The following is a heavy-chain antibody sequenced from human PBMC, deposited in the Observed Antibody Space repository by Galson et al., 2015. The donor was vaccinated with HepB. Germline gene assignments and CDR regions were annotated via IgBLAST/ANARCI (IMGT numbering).Heavy chain of an antibody. CDR3: TRDRYCTSTTCSGYYYGMDV. CDR2: ISRSSSNR. Sequence: SLRLSCAASGFTFSTYSMNWVRQAPGKGLEWISYISRSSSNRYYADSVNGRFTISRDDAKNSLYLQMNSLRDEDTAVYYCTRDRYCTSTTCSGYYYGMDVWRQGTTVAVSS. D-gene: IGHD2-2*01. V-gene: IGHV3-48*02. J-gene: IGHJ6*02. CDR1: GFTFSTYS.